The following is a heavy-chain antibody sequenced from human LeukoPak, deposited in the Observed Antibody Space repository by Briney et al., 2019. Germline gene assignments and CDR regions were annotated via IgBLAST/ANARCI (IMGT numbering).Heavy chain of an antibody. D-gene: IGHD4-17*01. Sequence: SETLSLTCAVSGGSFSSHYWTWIRQPPGTGLEWIGYISNIGSTNYNPSLKSRVTMSIDTSKNQFSLKLRSVTAADTAVYYCARDLVTVTKGFDIWGQGTMVSVSS. CDR3: ARDLVTVTKGFDI. J-gene: IGHJ3*02. CDR2: ISNIGST. V-gene: IGHV4-59*11. CDR1: GGSFSSHY.